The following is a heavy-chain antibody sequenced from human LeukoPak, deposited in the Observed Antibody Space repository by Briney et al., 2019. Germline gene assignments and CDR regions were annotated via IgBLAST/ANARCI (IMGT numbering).Heavy chain of an antibody. V-gene: IGHV3-74*01. CDR1: GFTFSSYW. CDR3: ARGLLGKYNWFDP. D-gene: IGHD2-15*01. J-gene: IGHJ5*02. CDR2: INSDGSST. Sequence: GGSLRLSCAASGFTFSSYWMHWVRQAPGKGLVWVSRINSDGSSTSYADSVKGRFTISRDNAKSTLYLQMNSLRAEDTAVYYCARGLLGKYNWFDPWGQGTLVTVSS.